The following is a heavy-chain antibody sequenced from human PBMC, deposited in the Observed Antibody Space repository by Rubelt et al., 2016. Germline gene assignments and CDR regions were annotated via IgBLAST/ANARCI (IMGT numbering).Heavy chain of an antibody. D-gene: IGHD1-14*01. J-gene: IGHJ5*02. V-gene: IGHV1-2*06. Sequence: QVQLVQSGAEVKKPGSSVKVSCKASGGTFSSYSISWVRQAPGQGLEWMGRINPNSGGTLYAQKFQGRVVMTRDTSSKTAYLELSGLRPSDTAVYFCAKDITGSGNWFDPWGQGTLVTVSS. CDR1: GGTFSSYS. CDR3: AKDITGSGNWFDP. CDR2: INPNSGGT.